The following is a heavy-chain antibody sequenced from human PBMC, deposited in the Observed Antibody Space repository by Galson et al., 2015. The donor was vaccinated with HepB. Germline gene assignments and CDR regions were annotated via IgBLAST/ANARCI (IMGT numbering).Heavy chain of an antibody. CDR1: GLAFSNYV. Sequence: SLRLACAASGLAFSNYVMSWARQAPGEGLEWVSTISASGDETSYADRVKGWFTISRDNSKNTLNVQMNSLRADDTAVYFCEAGYYYGDLGRDWGQGTLVIVSS. CDR3: EAGYYYGDLGRD. CDR2: ISASGDET. V-gene: IGHV3-23*01. J-gene: IGHJ4*02. D-gene: IGHD3-22*01.